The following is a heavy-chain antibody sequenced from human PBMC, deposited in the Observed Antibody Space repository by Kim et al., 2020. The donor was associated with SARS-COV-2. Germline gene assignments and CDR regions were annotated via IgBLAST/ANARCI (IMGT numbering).Heavy chain of an antibody. V-gene: IGHV3-23*01. CDR1: GFTFSNYA. Sequence: GGSLRLSCTASGFTFSNYAMSWVRQAPGKGLEWVSSIGGSGGKTYYADSVKGRFAISRDDSKNTLFLQLNSLTAEDTALYFCVRDGWKALTGTSAASYF. CDR2: IGGSGGKT. CDR3: VRDGWKALTGTSAASYF. J-gene: IGHJ2*01. D-gene: IGHD1-7*01.